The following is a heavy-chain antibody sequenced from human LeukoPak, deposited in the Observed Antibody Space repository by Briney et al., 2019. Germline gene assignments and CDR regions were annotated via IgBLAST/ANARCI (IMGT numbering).Heavy chain of an antibody. CDR3: AKVIALRLGNGAFDI. V-gene: IGHV3-30*02. J-gene: IGHJ3*02. D-gene: IGHD2/OR15-2a*01. CDR1: GFTFSSYG. CDR2: IRYDGSNK. Sequence: GGSLRLSCAASGFTFSSYGMHWVRQAPGKGLEWVAFIRYDGSNKYYADSVKGRFTISRDNSKNTLYLQMNSLRAEDTAVYYCAKVIALRLGNGAFDIWGQGTMVTVSS.